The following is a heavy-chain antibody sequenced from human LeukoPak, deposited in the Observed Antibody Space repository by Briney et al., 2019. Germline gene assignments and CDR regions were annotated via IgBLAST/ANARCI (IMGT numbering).Heavy chain of an antibody. Sequence: GGSLRLSCAASGFTFSSYAMSWVRQAPGKGLEWVSAISGSGGSTYYADSVKGRFTISRDNSKNTLYLQMNSLRAEDTAVYYCAKDLYYDSSGYGLTWVYWGQGTLVTVSS. CDR1: GFTFSSYA. CDR2: ISGSGGST. D-gene: IGHD3-22*01. CDR3: AKDLYYDSSGYGLTWVY. V-gene: IGHV3-23*01. J-gene: IGHJ4*02.